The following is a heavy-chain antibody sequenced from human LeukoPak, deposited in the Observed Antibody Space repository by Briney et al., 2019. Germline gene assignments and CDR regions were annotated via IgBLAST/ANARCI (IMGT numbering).Heavy chain of an antibody. CDR1: GFTFSSYG. CDR2: IWYDGSNK. D-gene: IGHD3-9*01. Sequence: GGSLRLSCAASGFTFSSYGMHWVRQAPGKGLEWVAVIWYDGSNKYYADSVKGRFTISRDNSKNTLYLQMNSLSVEDTAVYYCARGSFDWLLYDLDYWGQGTLVTVSS. V-gene: IGHV3-33*01. CDR3: ARGSFDWLLYDLDY. J-gene: IGHJ4*02.